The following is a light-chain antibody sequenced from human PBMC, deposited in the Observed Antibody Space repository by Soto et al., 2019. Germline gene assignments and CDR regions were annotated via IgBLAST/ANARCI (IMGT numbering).Light chain of an antibody. CDR1: ESVCKW. CDR2: DAS. J-gene: IGKJ1*01. V-gene: IGKV1-5*01. Sequence: DIQMTQTPSFLSASVGDKVTITCRATESVCKWLAWYQEKRANPPRLLIYDASTLESGVPSRFSGSGSGTEFTLTISSLQADDFSIYYCQQYNSYSWTFGQGTKVEMK. CDR3: QQYNSYSWT.